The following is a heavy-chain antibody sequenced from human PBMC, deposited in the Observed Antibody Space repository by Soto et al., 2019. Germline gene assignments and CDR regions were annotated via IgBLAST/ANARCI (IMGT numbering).Heavy chain of an antibody. CDR2: INSDGSTT. CDR3: AREVGYCSGGGCYAWFDP. D-gene: IGHD2-15*01. Sequence: EVQLVESGGGLVQPGGSLRLSCAASGFTFSSYWMHWVRQAPGKGLVWVSRINSDGSTTTYADSVKGRFTISRDNAKNTLYWQMSSLRAEDTAVYSCAREVGYCSGGGCYAWFDPWGQGTLVTVSS. CDR1: GFTFSSYW. V-gene: IGHV3-74*01. J-gene: IGHJ5*02.